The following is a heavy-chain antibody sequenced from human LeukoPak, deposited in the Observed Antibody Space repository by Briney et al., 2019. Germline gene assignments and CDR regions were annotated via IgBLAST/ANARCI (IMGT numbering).Heavy chain of an antibody. D-gene: IGHD3-10*01. Sequence: ASVTVSCWASGYSFTDYYMHWVRQAPGQGLEWMGRINPKRGGTNYAQKFQGRVTLTRDTSISTAHMELSRLTSDDTAVYYCALLWFGELWTKDYWGQGTLVTVSS. V-gene: IGHV1-2*06. CDR3: ALLWFGELWTKDY. J-gene: IGHJ4*02. CDR1: GYSFTDYY. CDR2: INPKRGGT.